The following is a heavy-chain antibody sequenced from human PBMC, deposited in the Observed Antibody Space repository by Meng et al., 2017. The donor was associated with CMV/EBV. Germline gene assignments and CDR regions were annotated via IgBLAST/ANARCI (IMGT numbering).Heavy chain of an antibody. V-gene: IGHV6-1*01. CDR3: ATLYSGSYYYYYYYYGMDV. CDR2: TYYRSKWYN. CDR1: GDSVSSNSAA. J-gene: IGHJ6*02. D-gene: IGHD3-10*01. Sequence: SCAISGDSVSSNSAAWNWIRQSPSRGLEWLGRTYYRSKWYNDYAVSVKSRITINPDTSKNQFSLQLNSVTPEDTAVYYCATLYSGSYYYYYYYYGMDVWGQGTTVTVSS.